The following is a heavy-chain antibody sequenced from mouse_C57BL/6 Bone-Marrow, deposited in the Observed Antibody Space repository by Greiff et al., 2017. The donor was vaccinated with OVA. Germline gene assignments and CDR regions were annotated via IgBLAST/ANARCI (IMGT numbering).Heavy chain of an antibody. J-gene: IGHJ4*01. D-gene: IGHD2-10*02. CDR2: ISDGGSYT. V-gene: IGHV5-4*01. CDR3: ARDPGYGNYDAMDY. CDR1: GFTFSSYA. Sequence: EVKVEESGGGLVKPGGSLKLSCAASGFTFSSYAMSWVRQTPEKRLEWVATISDGGSYTYYPDNVKGRFTISRDNAKNNLYLQMSHLKSEDTAMYYCARDPGYGNYDAMDYWGQGTSVTVSS.